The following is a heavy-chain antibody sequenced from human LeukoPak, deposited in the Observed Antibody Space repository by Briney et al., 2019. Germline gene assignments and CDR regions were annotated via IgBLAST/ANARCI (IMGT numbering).Heavy chain of an antibody. Sequence: QPGGSLRLSCAASGFTFSSYGMHWVRQAPGKGLEWVAFIRYDGSNKYYADSVKGRFTISRDNSKNTLYLQMNSLRAEDTAVYYCAKESVLLWFGELLPPLPDYWGQGTLVTVST. CDR2: IRYDGSNK. J-gene: IGHJ4*02. V-gene: IGHV3-30*02. D-gene: IGHD3-10*01. CDR1: GFTFSSYG. CDR3: AKESVLLWFGELLPPLPDY.